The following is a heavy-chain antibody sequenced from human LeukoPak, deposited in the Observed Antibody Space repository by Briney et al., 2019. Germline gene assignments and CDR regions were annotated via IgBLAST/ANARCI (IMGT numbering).Heavy chain of an antibody. CDR1: GYTFANYP. Sequence: AASVKVSCKASGYTFANYPMNWVRQAPGQGLEWMGWISAYNGNTNYAQKLQGRVTMTTDTSTSTAYMELRSLRSDDTAVYYCARDPDRLWFGADYWGQGTLVTVSS. V-gene: IGHV1-18*01. CDR3: ARDPDRLWFGADY. D-gene: IGHD3-10*01. J-gene: IGHJ4*02. CDR2: ISAYNGNT.